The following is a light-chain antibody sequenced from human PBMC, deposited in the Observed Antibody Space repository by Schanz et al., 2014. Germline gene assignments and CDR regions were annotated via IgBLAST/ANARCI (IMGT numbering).Light chain of an antibody. Sequence: EIVMTQSPATLSVSPGERATLSCRASESISDNLAWYQHKPGQAPRLLISGASSRATGIPDRFSGSGSGTDFTLTITSLQSEDFAVYYCQQSDNWPPLTFGGGTEVEIK. CDR2: GAS. V-gene: IGKV3D-15*01. CDR3: QQSDNWPPLT. J-gene: IGKJ4*01. CDR1: ESISDN.